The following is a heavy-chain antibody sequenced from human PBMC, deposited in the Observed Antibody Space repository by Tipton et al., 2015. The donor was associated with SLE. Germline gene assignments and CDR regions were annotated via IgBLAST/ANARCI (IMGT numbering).Heavy chain of an antibody. CDR1: GGSISSYY. Sequence: TLSLTCTVSGGSISSYYWSWIRQPAGKGLEWIGRIYTSGSTNYNPSLKSRVTMSVDTSKNQFSLKLSSVTAADTAVYYCARDRFLEWSYAFDIWGQGTMVTVSS. CDR2: IYTSGST. J-gene: IGHJ3*02. D-gene: IGHD3-3*01. CDR3: ARDRFLEWSYAFDI. V-gene: IGHV4-4*07.